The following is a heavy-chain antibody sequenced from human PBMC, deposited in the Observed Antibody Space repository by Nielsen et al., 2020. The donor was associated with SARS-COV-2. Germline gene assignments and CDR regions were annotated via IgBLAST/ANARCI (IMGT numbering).Heavy chain of an antibody. CDR2: INHSGST. D-gene: IGHD6-6*01. CDR1: GGSFSGYY. V-gene: IGHV4-34*01. J-gene: IGHJ4*02. Sequence: SETLSLTCAVYGGSFSGYYWSWIRQPPEKGLEWIGEINHSGSTNYNPSLKSRVTISVDTSKNQFSPKLSSVTAADTAVYYCARCAYGRIAARPYYFDYWGQGTLVTVSS. CDR3: ARCAYGRIAARPYYFDY.